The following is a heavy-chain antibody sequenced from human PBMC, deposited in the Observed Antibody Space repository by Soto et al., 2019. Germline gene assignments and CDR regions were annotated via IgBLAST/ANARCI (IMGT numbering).Heavy chain of an antibody. CDR1: GFIFSNFA. V-gene: IGHV3-30-3*01. Sequence: PGGSLRLSCAASGFIFSNFAMHWVRQAPGKGLEWMAFISYDGNNKYYADSVKGQFTISRDNSKNTVYLQMQSLRAEDTALYYCARGDYFDSSGYSFDFWGQGTLVTSPQ. CDR2: ISYDGNNK. D-gene: IGHD3-22*01. J-gene: IGHJ4*02. CDR3: ARGDYFDSSGYSFDF.